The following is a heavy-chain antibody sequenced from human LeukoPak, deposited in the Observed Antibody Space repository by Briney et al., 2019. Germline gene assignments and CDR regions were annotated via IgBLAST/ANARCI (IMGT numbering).Heavy chain of an antibody. J-gene: IGHJ3*02. Sequence: PGGSLRLSCAASGFTVSSNYMSWVRQAPGKGLEWVSVIYSGGSTYYADSVKGRFTVSRDNAKNTMYLQMNSLRVEDTALYYCASFRNTDIWGQGTTVTVSP. V-gene: IGHV3-66*01. CDR3: ASFRNTDI. CDR2: IYSGGST. CDR1: GFTVSSNY. D-gene: IGHD2/OR15-2a*01.